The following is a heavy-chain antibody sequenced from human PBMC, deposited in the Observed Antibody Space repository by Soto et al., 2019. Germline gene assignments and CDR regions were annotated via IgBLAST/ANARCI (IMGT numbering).Heavy chain of an antibody. CDR2: INHCGST. J-gene: IGHJ4*02. CDR1: GGSFSGYY. D-gene: IGHD5-12*01. CDR3: ALSGYDSKEYYFDY. V-gene: IGHV4-34*01. Sequence: SETLSLTCAVYGGSFSGYYWSWIRQPPGKGLEWIGEINHCGSTNYNPSLKSRVTISVDTSKNQFSLKLSSVTAADTAVYYCALSGYDSKEYYFDYWGQGTLVTVSS.